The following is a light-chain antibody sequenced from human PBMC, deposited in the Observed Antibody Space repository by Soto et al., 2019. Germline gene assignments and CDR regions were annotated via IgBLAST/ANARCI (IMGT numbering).Light chain of an antibody. V-gene: IGKV3-20*01. CDR1: QSVSSSS. CDR3: QQYGSSAT. CDR2: GAS. Sequence: EIVLTQSPGTLSLSPGERATLSCRASQSVSSSSLAWYQQKPGQAPRLLTYGASSRATGIPDRFSGSGSGTDFTLTISRLEPEDFAVYYCQQYGSSATFGQGTKV. J-gene: IGKJ1*01.